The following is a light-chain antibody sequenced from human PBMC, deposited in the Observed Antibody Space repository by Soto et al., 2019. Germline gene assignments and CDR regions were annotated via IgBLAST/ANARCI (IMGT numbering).Light chain of an antibody. CDR3: SSYTSSSTLYV. Sequence: QSALTQPASVSGSPGQSITISCTGTSSDVGGYHYVSWYQQHPGKAPKLMIYDVSKRPSGVSNRFAGSKSGNTASLTISGRQAEDEADYYGSSYTSSSTLYVFGTGTKLTVL. V-gene: IGLV2-14*01. CDR1: SSDVGGYHY. CDR2: DVS. J-gene: IGLJ1*01.